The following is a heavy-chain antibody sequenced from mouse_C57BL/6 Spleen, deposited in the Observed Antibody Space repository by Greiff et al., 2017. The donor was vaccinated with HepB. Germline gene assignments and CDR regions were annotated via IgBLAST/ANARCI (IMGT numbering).Heavy chain of an antibody. V-gene: IGHV5-6*02. J-gene: IGHJ2*01. Sequence: DVKLVESGGDLVKPGGSLKLSCAASGFTFSSYGMSWVRQTPDKRLEWVATISSGGSYTYYPDSVKGRFTISRDNAKNTLYLQMSSLKSEDTAMYYCARGDYYDYGDYWGQGTTLTVSS. CDR3: ARGDYYDYGDY. D-gene: IGHD2-4*01. CDR1: GFTFSSYG. CDR2: ISSGGSYT.